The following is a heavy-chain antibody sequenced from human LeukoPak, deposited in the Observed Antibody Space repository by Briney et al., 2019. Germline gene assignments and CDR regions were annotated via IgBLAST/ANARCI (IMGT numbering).Heavy chain of an antibody. V-gene: IGHV4-30-2*01. CDR3: ARGYGEASDY. CDR2: IYHSGST. Sequence: PSETLSLTCAVSGGSISSGGYSWSWIRQPPGKGLEWIGYIYHSGSTYYNPSLKSRVTISVDRSKNQFSLKLSSVTAADTAVYCCARGYGEASDYWGQGTLVTVSS. CDR1: GGSISSGGYS. J-gene: IGHJ4*02. D-gene: IGHD4-17*01.